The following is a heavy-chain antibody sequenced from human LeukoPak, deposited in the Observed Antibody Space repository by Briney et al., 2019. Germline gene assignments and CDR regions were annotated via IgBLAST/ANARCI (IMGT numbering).Heavy chain of an antibody. Sequence: QAGGSLRLSCAASGFIFSSYAMSWVRQAPGKGLEWVSAISGSGGSTYYADPVKGRFTISRDNSKNTLYLQMNSLRSEDTAVYYCAREMATIPATYYYYYMDVWGKGTTVTVSS. J-gene: IGHJ6*03. D-gene: IGHD5-24*01. V-gene: IGHV3-23*01. CDR3: AREMATIPATYYYYYMDV. CDR2: ISGSGGST. CDR1: GFIFSSYA.